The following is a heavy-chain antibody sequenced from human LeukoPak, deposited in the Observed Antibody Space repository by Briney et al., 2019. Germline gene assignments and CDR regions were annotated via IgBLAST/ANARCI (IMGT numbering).Heavy chain of an antibody. V-gene: IGHV3-33*08. CDR3: ARDLDAFDI. Sequence: GGSLRLSCAASGFTFSSYAMSWVRQAPGKGLEWVAVIWYDGSNKYYADSVKGRFTISRDNSKNTLYLQMNSLRAEDTAVYYCARDLDAFDIWGQGTMVTVSS. J-gene: IGHJ3*02. CDR1: GFTFSSYA. CDR2: IWYDGSNK.